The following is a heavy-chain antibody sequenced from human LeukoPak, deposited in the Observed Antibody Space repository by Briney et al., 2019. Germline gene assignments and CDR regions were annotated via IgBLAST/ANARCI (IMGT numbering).Heavy chain of an antibody. Sequence: GASVKVSCKASGYTFTSYDINWVRQATGQGLEWMGWMNPNSGNTGYAQKFQGRVTMTRNTSISTAYMELSSLRSEDTAVYYCARAPIVVVVVATRGGYYYYGMDVWGQGTTVTVSS. CDR3: ARAPIVVVVVATRGGYYYYGMDV. V-gene: IGHV1-8*01. D-gene: IGHD2-15*01. J-gene: IGHJ6*02. CDR1: GYTFTSYD. CDR2: MNPNSGNT.